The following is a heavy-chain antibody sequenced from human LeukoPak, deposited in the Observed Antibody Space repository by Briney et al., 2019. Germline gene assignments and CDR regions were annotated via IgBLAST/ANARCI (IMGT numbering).Heavy chain of an antibody. CDR1: GFTFRNYV. CDR2: ISGSSTYI. J-gene: IGHJ4*02. V-gene: IGHV3-21*01. D-gene: IGHD2-8*01. CDR3: ARVIPGEWSPDY. Sequence: PGGSLRLSCAASGFTFRNYVIHWVRRAPGKGLEWVSSISGSSTYIYYADSMKGRFTISRDNAKNSLYPQMNSLRAEDTAIYYCARVIPGEWSPDYWGQGALVTVSS.